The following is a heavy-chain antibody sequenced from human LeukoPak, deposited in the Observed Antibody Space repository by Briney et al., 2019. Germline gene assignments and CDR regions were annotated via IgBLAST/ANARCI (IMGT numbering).Heavy chain of an antibody. Sequence: GGSLRLSCAASGFTFSTYAMSWVRQAPGKGLEWVSTISSLVSRTYYTDSVKGRFTISRDNSKNTLYLQMNSLRAEDTAVYYCAKQGYYYGSGSPQYWGQGTLVTVSS. J-gene: IGHJ1*01. D-gene: IGHD3-10*01. CDR1: GFTFSTYA. CDR3: AKQGYYYGSGSPQY. V-gene: IGHV3-23*01. CDR2: ISSLVSRT.